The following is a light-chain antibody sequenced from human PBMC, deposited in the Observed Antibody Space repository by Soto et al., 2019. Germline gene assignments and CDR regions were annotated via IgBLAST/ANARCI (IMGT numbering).Light chain of an antibody. CDR2: DVN. CDR3: TSDTSSSTLVV. Sequence: QSALTQPASVSGSPGQSITISCTGTSSDVGGYNYVSWYQQHPGKVPKLIIYDVNYRPSGVSNRFSGSKSGNTASLTISGLQAEDEADYYCTSDTSSSTLVVFGGGTKLTVL. V-gene: IGLV2-14*03. J-gene: IGLJ2*01. CDR1: SSDVGGYNY.